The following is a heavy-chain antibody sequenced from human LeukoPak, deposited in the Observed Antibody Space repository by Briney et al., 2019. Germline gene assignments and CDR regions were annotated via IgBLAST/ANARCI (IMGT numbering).Heavy chain of an antibody. CDR3: ASCSSSWLCPDL. D-gene: IGHD6-13*01. CDR1: GGSFRGYY. J-gene: IGHJ4*02. Sequence: PSETRSLTCAVYGGSFRGYYWSWFRQPPGKGLEWIAEINHSGRTNYNPSLKSRVTISVDTPKNQLSLKLSSVTAADTAVYYCASCSSSWLCPDLWGQGTLVTVSS. V-gene: IGHV4-34*01. CDR2: INHSGRT.